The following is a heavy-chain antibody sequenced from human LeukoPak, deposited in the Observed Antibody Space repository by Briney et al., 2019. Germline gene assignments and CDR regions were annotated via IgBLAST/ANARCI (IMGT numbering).Heavy chain of an antibody. D-gene: IGHD5-12*01. CDR1: GGTFSSYA. CDR3: ARDLGYSGYDSVY. J-gene: IGHJ4*02. CDR2: IIPIFGTA. V-gene: IGHV1-69*05. Sequence: GASVKVSCKASGGTFSSYAISWVRQAPGQGLEWMGGIIPIFGTANYAQKFQGRVTITTDKSTSTAYMELSSLRSEDTAVYYCARDLGYSGYDSVYWGQGTLVTVSS.